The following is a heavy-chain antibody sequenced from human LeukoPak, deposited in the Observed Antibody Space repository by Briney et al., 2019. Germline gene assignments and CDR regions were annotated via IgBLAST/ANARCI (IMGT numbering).Heavy chain of an antibody. CDR3: ARRRGYSGYDN. CDR1: GYTFTSYG. Sequence: GASVKVSCKASGYTFTSYGISWVRQAPGQGLEWMGWINPNSGGTNYAQKFQGRVTMTRDTSISTAYMELSRLRSDDTAVYYCARRRGYSGYDNWGQGTLVTVSS. CDR2: INPNSGGT. J-gene: IGHJ4*02. D-gene: IGHD5-12*01. V-gene: IGHV1-2*02.